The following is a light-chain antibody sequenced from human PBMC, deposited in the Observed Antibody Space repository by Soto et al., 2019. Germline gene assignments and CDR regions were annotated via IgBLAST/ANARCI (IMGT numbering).Light chain of an antibody. CDR3: AAWDDSLSGLV. Sequence: QSVLTQPPSASGTPGQRVTISCSGSSSNIGRNYVYWYQQLPGTAPKLLIYRRNLRPSGVPDRFSGSKSGTSASLAISGLRSEYEADYYCAAWDDSLSGLVFGGGTKLTVL. J-gene: IGLJ2*01. CDR1: SSNIGRNY. CDR2: RRN. V-gene: IGLV1-47*01.